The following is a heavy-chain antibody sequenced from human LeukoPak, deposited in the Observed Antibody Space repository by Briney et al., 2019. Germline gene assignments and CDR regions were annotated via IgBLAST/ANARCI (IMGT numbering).Heavy chain of an antibody. Sequence: GGSLRLSCAASGFTVSSNYMSWVRQAPGKGLEWVSVIYSGGSTYYADSVKGRFTISRDNSKNTLYLQMNSLRAEDTAVYYCARDPLAEDYFDYWGQGTLVTVSS. D-gene: IGHD6-19*01. J-gene: IGHJ4*02. CDR2: IYSGGST. CDR1: GFTVSSNY. CDR3: ARDPLAEDYFDY. V-gene: IGHV3-66*02.